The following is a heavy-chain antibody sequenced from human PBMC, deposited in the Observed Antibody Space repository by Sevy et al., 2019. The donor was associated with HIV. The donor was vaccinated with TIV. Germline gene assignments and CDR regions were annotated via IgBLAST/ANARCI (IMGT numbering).Heavy chain of an antibody. D-gene: IGHD5-12*01. CDR3: TRGLATADTPEYYFDY. CDR1: GFTFDDYA. V-gene: IGHV3-49*03. CDR2: ITRNSYEAYGGTA. J-gene: IGHJ4*02. Sequence: GGCLRLSCTASGFTFDDYAMSWFRQAPGKGLEWVAFITRNSYEAYGGTAEYAASVKDRFLISRDDSKSIAYLQMNSLKTEDTAVYYCTRGLATADTPEYYFDYWGQGTLVTVSS.